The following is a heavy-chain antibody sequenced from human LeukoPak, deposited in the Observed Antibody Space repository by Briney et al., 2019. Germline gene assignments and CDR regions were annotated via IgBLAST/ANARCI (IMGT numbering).Heavy chain of an antibody. Sequence: GGSLRLSCAASGFIVSSNYMNWVRQAPGKGLEWVSYISPSATTIYYADSVKGRFTISRDNAKNSLYLQMKSLRAEDTAVYYCAREYSSSSGRSFDYWGQGTLVTVSS. J-gene: IGHJ4*02. CDR1: GFIVSSNY. V-gene: IGHV3-48*01. CDR3: AREYSSSSGRSFDY. CDR2: ISPSATTI. D-gene: IGHD6-6*01.